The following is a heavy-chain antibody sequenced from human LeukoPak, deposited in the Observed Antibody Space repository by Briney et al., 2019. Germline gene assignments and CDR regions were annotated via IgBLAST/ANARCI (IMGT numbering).Heavy chain of an antibody. CDR2: ISAYNGNT. CDR1: GYTFTSYG. V-gene: IGHV1-18*01. Sequence: ASVKVSCKASGYTFTSYGISWVRQAPGQGLEWMGWISAYNGNTNYAQKLQGRVTMTTDTSTSTAYMELRSLRSDDAAVYYCARQVIPYGDYDYWGQGTLVTVSS. J-gene: IGHJ4*02. CDR3: ARQVIPYGDYDY. D-gene: IGHD4-17*01.